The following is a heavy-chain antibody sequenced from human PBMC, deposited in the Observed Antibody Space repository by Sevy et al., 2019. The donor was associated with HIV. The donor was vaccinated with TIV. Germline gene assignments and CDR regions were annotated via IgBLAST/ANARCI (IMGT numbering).Heavy chain of an antibody. CDR3: VREGLGGYSYSLDC. D-gene: IGHD5-18*01. J-gene: IGHJ4*02. Sequence: GGSLRLSCAASGFSFSSYWMSWVRQAPGKGLEWVATMKEDGSEKYYVDSVEGRFTISRDNAKNSLYLQMNNLRAEDTAVYFCVREGLGGYSYSLDCWGQGALVTVSS. V-gene: IGHV3-7*01. CDR2: MKEDGSEK. CDR1: GFSFSSYW.